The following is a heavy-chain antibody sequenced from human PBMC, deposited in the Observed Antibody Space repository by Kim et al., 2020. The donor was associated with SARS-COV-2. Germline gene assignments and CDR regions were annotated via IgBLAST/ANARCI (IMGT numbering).Heavy chain of an antibody. CDR2: IDCGDGYT. Sequence: ASVKVSCKTSGYTFIRDSIHWVRQAPGQGLEWMGAIDCGDGYTKYSEKFQGRVTFTRDTSASTAYMELSSLRSEDSAVFYCLGGYYFDYWGQGPLVTVSS. CDR1: GYTFIRDS. CDR3: LGGYYFDY. J-gene: IGHJ4*02. D-gene: IGHD2-15*01. V-gene: IGHV1-3*01.